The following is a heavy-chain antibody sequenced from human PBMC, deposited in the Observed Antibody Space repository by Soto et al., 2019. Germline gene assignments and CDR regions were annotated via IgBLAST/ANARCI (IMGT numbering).Heavy chain of an antibody. CDR3: ARHEYYDILTGYPLYFDY. V-gene: IGHV4-39*01. CDR2: IYYSGST. CDR1: GGSISSSSYY. Sequence: SETLSLTCTVSGGSISSSSYYWGWIRQPPGKGLEWIGSIYYSGSTYYNPSLKSRVTISVDTSKNQFSLKLSSVTAADTAVYYCARHEYYDILTGYPLYFDYWGQGTLVTVSS. D-gene: IGHD3-9*01. J-gene: IGHJ4*02.